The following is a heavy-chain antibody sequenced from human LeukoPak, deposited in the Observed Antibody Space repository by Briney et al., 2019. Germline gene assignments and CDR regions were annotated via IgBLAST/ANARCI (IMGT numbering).Heavy chain of an antibody. Sequence: ASVKVSCKASGGTFSSYAISWVRQAPGQGLEWMGGTIPIFGTANYAQKFQGRVTITADESTSTAYMELSSLRSKDTAVYYCASPRYLGRYGMDVWGQGTTVTVSS. V-gene: IGHV1-69*13. D-gene: IGHD3-10*01. CDR1: GGTFSSYA. CDR3: ASPRYLGRYGMDV. J-gene: IGHJ6*02. CDR2: TIPIFGTA.